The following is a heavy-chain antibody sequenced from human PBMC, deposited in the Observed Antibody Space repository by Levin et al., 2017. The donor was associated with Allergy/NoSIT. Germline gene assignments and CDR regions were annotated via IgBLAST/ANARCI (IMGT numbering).Heavy chain of an antibody. CDR1: GYSFTGSW. CDR2: IYPGDSDT. Sequence: GESLKISCKASGYSFTGSWIGWVRQMPVKGLEWMGIIYPGDSDTRYSPSFQGQVTISADKSISTAYLQWSSLKASDTAMYYCAGHVHGSGNTCYKEGNYYGLDVWGQGTAVTVSS. V-gene: IGHV5-51*01. J-gene: IGHJ6*02. CDR3: AGHVHGSGNTCYKEGNYYGLDV. D-gene: IGHD2-2*02.